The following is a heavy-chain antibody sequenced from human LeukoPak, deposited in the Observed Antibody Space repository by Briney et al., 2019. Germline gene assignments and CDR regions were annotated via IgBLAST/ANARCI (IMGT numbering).Heavy chain of an antibody. CDR2: IYYSGNT. CDR3: ARGITYSSGWYRRGDYYYYMDV. D-gene: IGHD6-19*01. CDR1: GGSIRSNYY. V-gene: IGHV4-39*07. Sequence: SETLSLTCTVSGGSIRSNYYWGWIRQPPGKGLEWIGSIYYSGNTYYNPSLKSRVTMSIDTSKNQFSLKVNSVTAADTAVYYCARGITYSSGWYRRGDYYYYMDVWGKGTTVTVSS. J-gene: IGHJ6*03.